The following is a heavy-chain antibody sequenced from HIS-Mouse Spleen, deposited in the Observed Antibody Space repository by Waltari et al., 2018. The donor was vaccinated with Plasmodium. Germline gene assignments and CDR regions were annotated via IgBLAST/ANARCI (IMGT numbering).Heavy chain of an antibody. J-gene: IGHJ4*02. CDR3: ARRGGSYYYFDY. Sequence: QLQLQESGPGLVKPSATLSLTCTVSGGSISSSSYYWGWIRQPPGKGLEWIGSIYYSGSTYYNPSLKSRVTIPVDTSKNQFSLKLSSVTAADTAVYYCARRGGSYYYFDYWGQGTLVTVSS. D-gene: IGHD1-26*01. CDR1: GGSISSSSYY. V-gene: IGHV4-39*01. CDR2: IYYSGST.